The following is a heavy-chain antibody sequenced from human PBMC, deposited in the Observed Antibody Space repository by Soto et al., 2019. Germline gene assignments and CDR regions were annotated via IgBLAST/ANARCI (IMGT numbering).Heavy chain of an antibody. D-gene: IGHD3-22*01. Sequence: SETLSPTCTVSGGSIRSGDSYWSWIRQPPGKGLEWIGYIYYSGSTYYNPSLKSRVTISLDTSKNQFSLNLSSVTAADTAVYYCARTHYSDRSGTDYWGQGTLVTVSS. J-gene: IGHJ4*02. CDR3: ARTHYSDRSGTDY. V-gene: IGHV4-30-4*01. CDR2: IYYSGST. CDR1: GGSIRSGDSY.